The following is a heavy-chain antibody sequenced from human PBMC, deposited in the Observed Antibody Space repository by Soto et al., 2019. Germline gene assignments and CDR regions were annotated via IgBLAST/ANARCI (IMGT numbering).Heavy chain of an antibody. CDR3: ARDGYDGSGSPYPAY. CDR1: GGSMSEYF. J-gene: IGHJ4*02. Sequence: SETLSLTCSVSGGSMSEYFWSWIRQSPGKGLEWIGYIYYLGSTDYNPSLKSRVTISVDTSKRQFSLRLTSVTAADTAVYYCARDGYDGSGSPYPAYWGLGTQVTVS. CDR2: IYYLGST. V-gene: IGHV4-59*01. D-gene: IGHD3-10*01.